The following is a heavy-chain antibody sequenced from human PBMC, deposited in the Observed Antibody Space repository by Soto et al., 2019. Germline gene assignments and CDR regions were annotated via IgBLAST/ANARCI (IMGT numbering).Heavy chain of an antibody. J-gene: IGHJ6*02. CDR3: ARDAMANGGMDV. CDR2: IYYSGST. CDR1: GGSISSYY. D-gene: IGHD5-18*01. V-gene: IGHV4-59*01. Sequence: SETLSLTCTVSGGSISSYYWSWIRQPPGKGLEWIGYIYYSGSTNYNPSLKSRVTISVDTSKNQFSLKLSSVTAADTAVYYCARDAMANGGMDVWGQGTTVTVSS.